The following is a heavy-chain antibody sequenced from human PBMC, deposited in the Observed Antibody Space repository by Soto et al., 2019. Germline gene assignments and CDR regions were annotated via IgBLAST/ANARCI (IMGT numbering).Heavy chain of an antibody. CDR2: INPNSGGT. Sequence: QVQLVQSGAEVKKPGASVKVSCKASGYTFTGYYMHWVRQAPGQGLEWMGWINPNSGGTNYAQKIQGRVTMTRDTSISTAYMELSRLRSDDTAVYYCARFADSSGSDYWGQGTLVTVSS. V-gene: IGHV1-2*02. D-gene: IGHD3-22*01. CDR1: GYTFTGYY. J-gene: IGHJ4*02. CDR3: ARFADSSGSDY.